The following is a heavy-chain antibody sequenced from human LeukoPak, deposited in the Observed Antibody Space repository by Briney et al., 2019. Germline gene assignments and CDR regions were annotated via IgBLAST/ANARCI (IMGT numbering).Heavy chain of an antibody. CDR1: GGSISSGGYY. J-gene: IGHJ4*02. CDR3: ARDSRITIFGVVN. V-gene: IGHV4-31*03. Sequence: SETLSLTCTVSGGSISSGGYYWSWICQHPGTGLEWIGYIYYSGSTYYNPSLKSRVTISVDTSKNQFSLKLSSVTAADTAVYYCARDSRITIFGVVNWGQGTLVTVSS. D-gene: IGHD3-3*01. CDR2: IYYSGST.